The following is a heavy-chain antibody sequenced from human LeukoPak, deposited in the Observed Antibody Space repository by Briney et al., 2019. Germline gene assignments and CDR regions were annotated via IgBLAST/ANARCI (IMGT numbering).Heavy chain of an antibody. Sequence: PGGSLRLSCAASGFTLSNYGMNWVRQAPGKGLEWVSSISSSSSYIYYADSVKGRFTISRDNAKNSLYLQMNSLRAEDTAVYYCARDGVSGSGYYMDVWGKGTTVTVSS. CDR2: ISSSSSYI. CDR3: ARDGVSGSGYYMDV. D-gene: IGHD3-10*01. CDR1: GFTLSNYG. J-gene: IGHJ6*03. V-gene: IGHV3-21*01.